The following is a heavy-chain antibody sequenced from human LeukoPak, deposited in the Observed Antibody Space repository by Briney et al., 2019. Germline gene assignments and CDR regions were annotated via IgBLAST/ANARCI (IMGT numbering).Heavy chain of an antibody. CDR1: GGSISSGDYY. J-gene: IGHJ4*02. Sequence: PSQTLSPTCTVSGGSISSGDYYWTWIRQPPGKGLEWIGYIYYSGSTDYNPSLKSRVTMSVDTSKNQFSLKLSSVTAADTAVYYCARHLYTFGPNYFDYWGQGALVTVSS. D-gene: IGHD2-2*02. CDR3: ARHLYTFGPNYFDY. V-gene: IGHV4-30-4*01. CDR2: IYYSGST.